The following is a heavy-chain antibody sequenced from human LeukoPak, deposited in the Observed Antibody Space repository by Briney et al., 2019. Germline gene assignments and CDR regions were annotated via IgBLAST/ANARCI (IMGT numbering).Heavy chain of an antibody. Sequence: KTSETLSLTCTVSGGSISSYYWSWIRQPPGKGLEWIGYIYYSGSTNYNPSLKSRVTISVDTSKNQFSLKLGSVTAADTAVYYCARVYQAGYSSSWYGVRHFDYWGQGTLVTVSS. CDR3: ARVYQAGYSSSWYGVRHFDY. D-gene: IGHD6-13*01. J-gene: IGHJ4*02. V-gene: IGHV4-59*01. CDR1: GGSISSYY. CDR2: IYYSGST.